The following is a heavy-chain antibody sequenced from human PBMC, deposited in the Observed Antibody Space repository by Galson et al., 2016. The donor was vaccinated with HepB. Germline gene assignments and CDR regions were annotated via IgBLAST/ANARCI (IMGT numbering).Heavy chain of an antibody. Sequence: SLRLSCAASGFTFGSYAMTWVRQAPGKGLTWVSSISPSGWSSHNADSVKGRFTTSRDNSKFTLYLQMNSLGAEATAVYYCARHLRVGSGAHRDVFDIWGRGAMVSVS. CDR3: ARHLRVGSGAHRDVFDI. V-gene: IGHV3-23*01. CDR2: ISPSGWSS. D-gene: IGHD4/OR15-4a*01. CDR1: GFTFGSYA. J-gene: IGHJ3*02.